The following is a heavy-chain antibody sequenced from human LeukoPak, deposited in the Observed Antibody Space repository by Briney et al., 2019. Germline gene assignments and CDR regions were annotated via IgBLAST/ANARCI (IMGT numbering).Heavy chain of an antibody. Sequence: GGSLRLSCAASGFTFSSYSMNWVRQAPGKGLEWVSAISGSGGSTFYADSVKGRFTISRDNSKNTLYLHMNSLRAEDTAVYYCAKASSWLLHVGFDSWGQGTLVTVSS. CDR1: GFTFSSYS. D-gene: IGHD6-13*01. CDR3: AKASSWLLHVGFDS. V-gene: IGHV3-23*01. CDR2: ISGSGGST. J-gene: IGHJ4*02.